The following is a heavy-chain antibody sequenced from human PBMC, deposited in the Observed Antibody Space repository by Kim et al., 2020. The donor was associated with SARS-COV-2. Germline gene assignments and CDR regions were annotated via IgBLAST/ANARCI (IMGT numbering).Heavy chain of an antibody. J-gene: IGHJ5*02. D-gene: IGHD3-22*01. V-gene: IGHV1-3*04. Sequence: ASVKVSCKASGYTFTNFAIHWVRQAPGQRLEWMGWINTGNSNTKYSQTFQGRVTITSDTSASIAYMELSSLRSEDTAVYYCAREGYYDSSGYYLRNNWLDPWGQGTLVTVSS. CDR2: INTGNSNT. CDR1: GYTFTNFA. CDR3: AREGYYDSSGYYLRNNWLDP.